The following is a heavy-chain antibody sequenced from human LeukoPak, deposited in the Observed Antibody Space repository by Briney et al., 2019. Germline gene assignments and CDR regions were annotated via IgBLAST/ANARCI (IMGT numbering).Heavy chain of an antibody. Sequence: ASVKVSCKASGYTFTSYGISWVRQAPGQGLEWMGWISAYNGNTNYAQKLQGRVTMTTDTSTSTAYKELRSLRSDDTAVYYCARVQFCSGGSCYSFDYWGQGTLVTVSS. J-gene: IGHJ4*02. D-gene: IGHD2-15*01. CDR1: GYTFTSYG. CDR2: ISAYNGNT. V-gene: IGHV1-18*01. CDR3: ARVQFCSGGSCYSFDY.